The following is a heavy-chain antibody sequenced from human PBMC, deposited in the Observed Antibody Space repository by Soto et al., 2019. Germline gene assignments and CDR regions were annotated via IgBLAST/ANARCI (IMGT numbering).Heavy chain of an antibody. V-gene: IGHV3-73*02. CDR2: IRSKANNYAT. CDR1: GFTFSGSA. CDR3: TNPQVYYGMDV. Sequence: EVQLVESGGGLVQPGGSLKLSCAASGFTFSGSAVHWVRQASGQGLEWVGRIRSKANNYATAYAASVQGRFTIFRDDLKNTAYLQMNSLKTEDTAVYYCTNPQVYYGMDVWGQGTTVTVSS. J-gene: IGHJ6*02.